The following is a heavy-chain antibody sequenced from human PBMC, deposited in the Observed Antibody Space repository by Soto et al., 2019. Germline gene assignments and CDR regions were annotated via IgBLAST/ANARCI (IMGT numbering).Heavy chain of an antibody. D-gene: IGHD3-10*01. V-gene: IGHV1-2*02. CDR1: GYTLTAYL. CDR3: ARGNIIRGVIVNPLDY. J-gene: IGHJ4*02. Sequence: GQRLQSGAKVKKPGASVRVSGRAPGYTLTAYLMHWGGQAPEKGLHGRGWINSKSGVTNYAQKFQGRLTMTRDTSISTTYMELSTLISNDTAVYYCARGNIIRGVIVNPLDYWGQGTLVTVSP. CDR2: INSKSGVT.